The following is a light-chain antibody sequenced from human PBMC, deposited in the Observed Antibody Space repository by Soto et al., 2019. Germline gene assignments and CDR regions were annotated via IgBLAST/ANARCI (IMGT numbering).Light chain of an antibody. V-gene: IGKV1-16*01. CDR2: AAS. CDR1: QSISTY. J-gene: IGKJ1*01. CDR3: QQYNSYSGT. Sequence: DIQMTQSPSSLSASVGDRVTITCRASQSISTYLNWYQQKPGKAPKVLIYAASSLQSGVPSRFSGSGSGTEFTLTISSLQPDDFATYYCQQYNSYSGTFGQGTKVDIK.